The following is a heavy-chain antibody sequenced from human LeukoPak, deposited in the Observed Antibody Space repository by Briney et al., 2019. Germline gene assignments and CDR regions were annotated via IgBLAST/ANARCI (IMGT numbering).Heavy chain of an antibody. J-gene: IGHJ4*02. V-gene: IGHV4-39*07. D-gene: IGHD4-17*01. CDR3: ARGPEYGETGSYYFDY. CDR2: IYYSGST. Sequence: SETLSLTCTVSGGSISSSSYYWGWIRQPPGKGLEWIGSIYYSGSTNYNPSLKSRVTISVDTSKNQFSLKLSSVTAADTAVYYCARGPEYGETGSYYFDYWGQGTLVTVSS. CDR1: GGSISSSSYY.